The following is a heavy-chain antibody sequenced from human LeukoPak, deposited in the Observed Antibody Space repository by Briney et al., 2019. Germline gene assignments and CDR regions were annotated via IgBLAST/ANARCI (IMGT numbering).Heavy chain of an antibody. J-gene: IGHJ6*03. D-gene: IGHD5-18*01. CDR1: GGSISSYY. Sequence: KPSETLSLTCTVSGGSISSYYWSWIRQPPGKGLEWIGYIHYSRSTNYNPSLKSRVTISVDTSKNQFSLKLSSVTAADTAVYYCARTTEGGYTYGYFYYYYMDVWGKGTTVTISS. CDR2: IHYSRST. V-gene: IGHV4-59*01. CDR3: ARTTEGGYTYGYFYYYYMDV.